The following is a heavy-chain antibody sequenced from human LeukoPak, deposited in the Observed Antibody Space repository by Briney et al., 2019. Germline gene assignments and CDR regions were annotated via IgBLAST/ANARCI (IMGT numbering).Heavy chain of an antibody. J-gene: IGHJ5*02. CDR1: GGSISSGSYY. CDR3: ARHEVLPGNWFDP. CDR2: IYYSGST. V-gene: IGHV4-39*01. Sequence: PSETLSLTCAVSGGSISSGSYYWGWIRQPPGKGLEWIGSIYYSGSTYYNPSLKSRVTISVDTSKNQFSLKLSSVTAADTAVYYCARHEVLPGNWFDPWGQGTLVTVSS.